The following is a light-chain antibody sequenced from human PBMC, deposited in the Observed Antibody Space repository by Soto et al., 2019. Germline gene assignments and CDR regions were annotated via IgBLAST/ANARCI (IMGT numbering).Light chain of an antibody. CDR1: QSVSSN. V-gene: IGKV3-15*01. CDR3: QQYNNWRRT. J-gene: IGKJ2*01. CDR2: GAS. Sequence: EIVMTQSPATLSVSPGERATLSCRASQSVSSNLAWYQQKPGQAPRLLIYGASTRSTGIPARFSGSGSGTEFTRTISSLQSEDFAVYDCQQYNNWRRTFGQGTKLEI.